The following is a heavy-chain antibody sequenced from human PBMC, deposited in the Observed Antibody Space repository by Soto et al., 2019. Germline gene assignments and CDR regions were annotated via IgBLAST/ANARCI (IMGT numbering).Heavy chain of an antibody. V-gene: IGHV4-31*03. Sequence: QVQLQESGPGLVKPSQTLSLTCTVSGGSISSGGYYWSWIRQHPGKGLEWIGYIYYSGSTYYNPSLKSRVTISVDTSKNQFALKLSSVTAADTAVYYCARVVDNVGGYDYYFDYWGQVTLVTVSS. CDR1: GGSISSGGYY. D-gene: IGHD5-12*01. CDR2: IYYSGST. J-gene: IGHJ4*02. CDR3: ARVVDNVGGYDYYFDY.